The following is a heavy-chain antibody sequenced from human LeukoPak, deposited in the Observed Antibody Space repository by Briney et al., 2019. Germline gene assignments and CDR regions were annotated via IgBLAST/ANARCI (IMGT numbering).Heavy chain of an antibody. CDR3: ARIPVGATYYFDY. Sequence: ESGPTLLKPTPTLTLTCTFSGFSLRTSGRRGSWIRQPPGKALEWLARIDWDHDKFYSTSLKTRLTISKDTSKNQVVLTMTNMDPVDTATYYCARIPVGATYYFDYWGQGTLVTVSS. V-gene: IGHV2-70*04. D-gene: IGHD1-26*01. J-gene: IGHJ4*02. CDR1: GFSLRTSGRR. CDR2: IDWDHDK.